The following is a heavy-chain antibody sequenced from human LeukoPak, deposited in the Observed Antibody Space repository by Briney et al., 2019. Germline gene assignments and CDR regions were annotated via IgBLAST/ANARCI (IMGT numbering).Heavy chain of an antibody. Sequence: PGGSLRLSCAASGFTFSSDWMTWVRQAPGKGLEWVASIKQDGSEKYYVDSVKGRLTISRDNAKNSLYLQMNSLRAEDTAVYYCAKDQGGYTYGSFDYWGQGTLVTVSS. CDR1: GFTFSSDW. CDR2: IKQDGSEK. V-gene: IGHV3-7*03. J-gene: IGHJ4*02. D-gene: IGHD5-18*01. CDR3: AKDQGGYTYGSFDY.